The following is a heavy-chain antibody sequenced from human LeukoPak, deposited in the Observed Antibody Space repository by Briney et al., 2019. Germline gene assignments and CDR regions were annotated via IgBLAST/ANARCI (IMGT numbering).Heavy chain of an antibody. CDR1: GFTFNNYW. CDR3: ARRGTGHGMDV. J-gene: IGHJ6*02. D-gene: IGHD1-1*01. CDR2: INNDGSSA. V-gene: IGHV3-74*01. Sequence: GGSLRLSCAASGFTFNNYWIHWVRQVPGKGLVWVSRINNDGSSASYVDSVKGRFTISRDNAKHTLFLQMNSLRAEDTAVYYCARRGTGHGMDVWGQGTTVIVSS.